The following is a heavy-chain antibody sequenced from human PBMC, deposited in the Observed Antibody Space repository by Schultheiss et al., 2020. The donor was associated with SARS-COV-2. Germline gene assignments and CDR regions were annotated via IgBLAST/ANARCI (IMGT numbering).Heavy chain of an antibody. CDR2: ISSSSSYI. CDR3: ARGYYSNSNFDY. Sequence: GESLKISCAASGFTFSSYSMNWVRQAPGKGLEWVSSISSSSSYIYYADSVKGRFTISRDNAKNSLYLQMNSLRAEDTAVYYCARGYYSNSNFDYWGQGTLVTVSS. V-gene: IGHV3-21*01. J-gene: IGHJ4*02. D-gene: IGHD4-11*01. CDR1: GFTFSSYS.